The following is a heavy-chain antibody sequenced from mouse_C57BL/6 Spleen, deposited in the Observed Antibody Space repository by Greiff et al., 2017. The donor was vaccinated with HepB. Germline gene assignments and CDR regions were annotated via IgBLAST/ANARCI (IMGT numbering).Heavy chain of an antibody. J-gene: IGHJ1*03. D-gene: IGHD3-3*01. Sequence: VQRVESGPGLVQPSQSLSITCTVSGFSLTSYGVHWVRQSPGKGLEWLGVIWSGGSTDYNAAFISRLSISKDNSKSQVFFKMNSLQADDTAIYYCASSANHWYFDVWGTGTTVTVSS. CDR1: GFSLTSYG. CDR3: ASSANHWYFDV. CDR2: IWSGGST. V-gene: IGHV2-2*01.